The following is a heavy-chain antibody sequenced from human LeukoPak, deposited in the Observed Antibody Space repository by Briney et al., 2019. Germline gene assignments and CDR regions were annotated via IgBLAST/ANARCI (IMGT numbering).Heavy chain of an antibody. CDR3: ARAGGSVGWYGTIDS. CDR1: GGSISSGSYY. Sequence: SQTLSLTCTVSGGSISSGSYYWSWIRQPAGKALEWIGHIYTSGSTSYNPSLQSRVTISVDTSSHQFSLKVTSVTAADTAVYYCARAGGSVGWYGTIDSWGQGTLVTGSS. V-gene: IGHV4-61*09. D-gene: IGHD6-19*01. CDR2: IYTSGST. J-gene: IGHJ4*02.